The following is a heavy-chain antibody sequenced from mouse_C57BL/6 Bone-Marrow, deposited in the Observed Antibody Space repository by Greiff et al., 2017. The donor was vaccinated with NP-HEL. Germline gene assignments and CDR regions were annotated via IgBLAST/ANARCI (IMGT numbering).Heavy chain of an antibody. CDR3: ARSELRYDYDLWFAY. Sequence: EVQLQQSGPELVKPGASVKISCKASGYTFTDYYMNWVKQSHGKSLEWIGDINPNNGGTSYNQKFKGKATLTVDKSSSTAYMELRSLTSEDSAVYYCARSELRYDYDLWFAYWGQGTLVTVSA. V-gene: IGHV1-26*01. J-gene: IGHJ3*01. CDR2: INPNNGGT. D-gene: IGHD2-4*01. CDR1: GYTFTDYY.